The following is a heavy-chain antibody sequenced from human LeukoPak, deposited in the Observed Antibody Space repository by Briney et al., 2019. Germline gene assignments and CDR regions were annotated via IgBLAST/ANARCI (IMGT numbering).Heavy chain of an antibody. Sequence: GGSLRLSCAASGFTFSTYAMTWVRQAPGKGLEWVSAIRGDGATKFYADSVKGRFTVSRDNSKNTVYLQMNSLRAEDTALYYCAKDKGTMFRGVIDYWGQGTLVTVSS. CDR2: IRGDGATK. CDR3: AKDKGTMFRGVIDY. D-gene: IGHD3-10*01. CDR1: GFTFSTYA. V-gene: IGHV3-23*01. J-gene: IGHJ4*02.